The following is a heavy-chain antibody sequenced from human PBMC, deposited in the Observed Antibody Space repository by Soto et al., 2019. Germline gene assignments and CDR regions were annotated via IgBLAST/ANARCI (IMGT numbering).Heavy chain of an antibody. V-gene: IGHV4-59*01. CDR3: ARGGEYVSRLFDY. Sequence: PSETLSLTCTVSGGSISSYYWSWIRQPPGKGLEWIGYIYYSGSTNYNPSLKSRVTISVDTSKNQFSLKLSSVTAADTAVYYCARGGEYVSRLFDYWGQGTLVTVSS. J-gene: IGHJ4*02. D-gene: IGHD2-21*01. CDR2: IYYSGST. CDR1: GGSISSYY.